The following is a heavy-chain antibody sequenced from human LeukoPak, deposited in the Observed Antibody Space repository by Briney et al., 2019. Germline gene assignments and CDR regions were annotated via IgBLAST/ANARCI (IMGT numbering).Heavy chain of an antibody. CDR3: ARVLRYFDWHQDHMDV. CDR2: IIPVFGTA. Sequence: SVTVSCKASVGTFSTYVISWVRQAPGQGLEWMGGIIPVFGTANYAEKFQDRVTITADKSTSTAYMELSSLRSEDTAVYYCARVLRYFDWHQDHMDVWGKGTTVTVSS. D-gene: IGHD3-9*01. CDR1: VGTFSTYV. J-gene: IGHJ6*03. V-gene: IGHV1-69*06.